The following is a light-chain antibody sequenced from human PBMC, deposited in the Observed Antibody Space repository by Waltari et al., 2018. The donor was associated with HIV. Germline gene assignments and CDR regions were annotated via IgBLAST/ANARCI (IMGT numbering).Light chain of an antibody. Sequence: EIVLTQSPGTLSLSPGDRATLSCRAGQTVTGSHLAWYQQRPGQAPRLLISETSSRATGIPDRFSGSGSGTDFTLTISRLEPEDFAVYYCQQYADSPRTFGQGTKLEIK. CDR2: ETS. CDR3: QQYADSPRT. J-gene: IGKJ2*01. CDR1: QTVTGSH. V-gene: IGKV3-20*01.